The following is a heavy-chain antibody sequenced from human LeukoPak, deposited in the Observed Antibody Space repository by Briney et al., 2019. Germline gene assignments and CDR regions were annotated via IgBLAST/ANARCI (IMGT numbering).Heavy chain of an antibody. D-gene: IGHD3-9*01. CDR1: GGSISSYY. Sequence: PSETLSLTCTVSGGSISSYYWSWIRQPAGKGLEWIGRIYTSGSTNHNPSLKSRVTISLDTSKNQFSLKLSSVTAADTAVYYCARAAPDILTGYYGYFDYWGQGTLVTVSS. V-gene: IGHV4-4*07. CDR2: IYTSGST. CDR3: ARAAPDILTGYYGYFDY. J-gene: IGHJ4*02.